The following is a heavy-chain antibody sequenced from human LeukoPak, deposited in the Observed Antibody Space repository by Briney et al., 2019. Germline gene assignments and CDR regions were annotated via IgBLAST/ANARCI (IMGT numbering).Heavy chain of an antibody. CDR1: GFTFNYFE. Sequence: GGSLRLSCAASGFTFNYFEMNWVRQAPGKGLDWVSYISNSGSAIDYADSVKGRFTISRDNAKNSLYLQMSSLRAEDTAVYYCVRGGGPSYMYNAFDIWGQGTVVTVSS. D-gene: IGHD2-15*01. CDR3: VRGGGPSYMYNAFDI. V-gene: IGHV3-48*03. CDR2: ISNSGSAI. J-gene: IGHJ3*02.